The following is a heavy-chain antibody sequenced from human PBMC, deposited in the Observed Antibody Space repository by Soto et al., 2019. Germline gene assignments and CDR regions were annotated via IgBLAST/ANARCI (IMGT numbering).Heavy chain of an antibody. CDR3: ARDAPPTDY. V-gene: IGHV1-18*01. Sequence: QVQLVQSGAEVKKPGASVKVSCKTSGYTFTSYHISWVRQAPGHGLEWMGWISAYNIKTNYAQKFQGRVTMTTDTLTSTAYMELRSLRSDDTAVYYCARDAPPTDYWGQGTLVTVSS. CDR2: ISAYNIKT. CDR1: GYTFTSYH. J-gene: IGHJ4*02.